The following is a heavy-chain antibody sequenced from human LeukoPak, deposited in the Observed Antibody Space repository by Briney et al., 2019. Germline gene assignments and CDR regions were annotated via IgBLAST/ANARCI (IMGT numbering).Heavy chain of an antibody. CDR3: ARVGGAGRFLEWSENWFDP. J-gene: IGHJ5*02. CDR2: IYYSGST. Sequence: PSETLSLTCAVSGGSISSGGYSWSWIRQPPGKGLEWIGYIYYSGSTNYNPSLKSRVTISVDTSKNQFSLKLSSVTAADTAVYYCARVGGAGRFLEWSENWFDPWGQGTLVTVSS. V-gene: IGHV4-61*08. CDR1: GGSISSGGYS. D-gene: IGHD3-3*01.